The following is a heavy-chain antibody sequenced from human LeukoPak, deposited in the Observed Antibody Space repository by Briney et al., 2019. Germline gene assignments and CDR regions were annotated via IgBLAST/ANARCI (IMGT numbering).Heavy chain of an antibody. V-gene: IGHV4-34*01. D-gene: IGHD3-3*01. J-gene: IGHJ4*02. CDR1: GGSFSGYY. Sequence: PSETLSLTCAVYGGSFSGYYWSWIRQPPGKGLEWIGEINHSGSTNYNPSLKSRVTISVDTSKNQSSLKLSSVTAADTAVYYCARGLRAIFFWGQGTLVTVSS. CDR2: INHSGST. CDR3: ARGLRAIFF.